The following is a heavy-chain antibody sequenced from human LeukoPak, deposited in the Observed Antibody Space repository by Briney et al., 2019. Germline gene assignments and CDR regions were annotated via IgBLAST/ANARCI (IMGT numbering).Heavy chain of an antibody. Sequence: GGSLRLPCAASGFTFHEYVMHWVRQAPGKGLEWVCLISGDGINTYYADAVKGRVTISRDNSKNSLYLQMNSLRTEDAALYYCSKDGYGDYDYWGQGTLVTVSS. CDR2: ISGDGINT. V-gene: IGHV3-43*02. D-gene: IGHD4-17*01. CDR3: SKDGYGDYDY. CDR1: GFTFHEYV. J-gene: IGHJ4*02.